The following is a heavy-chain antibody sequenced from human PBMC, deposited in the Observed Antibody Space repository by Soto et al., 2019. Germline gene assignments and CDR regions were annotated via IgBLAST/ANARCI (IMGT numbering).Heavy chain of an antibody. D-gene: IGHD1-1*01. Sequence: QMQLVESGGGVVQPGRSLRLSCVASGFPFREFGMHWVRQAPGKGLEWVALISYDGSDYADSVKGRFTISRDDSRDTLFLHMDSLRPDETGVDYCARRWNYYLDLWGQGTLVAVSS. V-gene: IGHV3-33*05. J-gene: IGHJ4*02. CDR3: ARRWNYYLDL. CDR2: ISYDGSD. CDR1: GFPFREFG.